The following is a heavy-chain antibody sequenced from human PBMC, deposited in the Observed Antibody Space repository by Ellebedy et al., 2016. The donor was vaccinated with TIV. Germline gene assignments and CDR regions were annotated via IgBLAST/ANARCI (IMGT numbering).Heavy chain of an antibody. CDR1: GLSFSSYG. Sequence: GESLKISCAASGLSFSSYGMNWVRQAPGKGLEWVSYISSSSRTMYYADSVKGRFTISGDDAKNSLYLQMNSLRAEDTAVYYCARVSTSWYTDYWGQGTLVTVSS. D-gene: IGHD2-2*02. V-gene: IGHV3-48*01. CDR2: ISSSSRTM. CDR3: ARVSTSWYTDY. J-gene: IGHJ4*02.